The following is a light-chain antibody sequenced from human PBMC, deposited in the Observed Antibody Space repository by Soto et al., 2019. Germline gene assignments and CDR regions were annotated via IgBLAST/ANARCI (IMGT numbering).Light chain of an antibody. CDR2: TAA. CDR3: HQTYHTPPT. J-gene: IGKJ1*01. CDR1: QTTNNY. V-gene: IGKV1-39*01. Sequence: DIQLTQSPSSLSASVGDSFTITCLASQTTNNYLYWYQQKPGKAPKLLIDTAASLHGGVPSRFTFTTSGTSFTLAISSLQPEDFATYYCHQTYHTPPTFGQGTKVDIK.